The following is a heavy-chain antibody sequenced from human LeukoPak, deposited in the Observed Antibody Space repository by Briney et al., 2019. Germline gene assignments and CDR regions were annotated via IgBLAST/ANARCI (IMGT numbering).Heavy chain of an antibody. V-gene: IGHV3-48*01. CDR2: ISSSTSTI. J-gene: IGHJ6*03. Sequence: PGGSLRLSCAASGFTFSRDGMTWVRQAPGKGLEWLSYISSSTSTINYADSVKGRFTISRDNAKNSLYLQTNSLRAEDTAVYFCARDKKPLGSMDVWGKGTTVTVSS. CDR1: GFTFSRDG. D-gene: IGHD1-26*01. CDR3: ARDKKPLGSMDV.